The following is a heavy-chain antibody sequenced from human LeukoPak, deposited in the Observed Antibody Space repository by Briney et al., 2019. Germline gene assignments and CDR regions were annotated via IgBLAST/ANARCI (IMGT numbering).Heavy chain of an antibody. V-gene: IGHV1-69*05. D-gene: IGHD3-22*01. Sequence: SVKVSCKASGGTFSSYAISWVRQAPGQGLEWVGRIIPIFGTANYAQKFQGRVTITTDESTSTAYMELSSLRSEDTAVYYCARSSGDSSGPLSYWGQGTLVTVSS. CDR3: ARSSGDSSGPLSY. CDR2: IIPIFGTA. CDR1: GGTFSSYA. J-gene: IGHJ4*02.